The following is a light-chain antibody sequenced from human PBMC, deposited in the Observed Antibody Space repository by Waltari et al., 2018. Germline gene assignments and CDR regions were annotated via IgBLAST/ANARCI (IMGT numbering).Light chain of an antibody. J-gene: IGKJ2*01. CDR2: GAS. CDR3: QQYNEWPPYT. Sequence: ELVMTQSPATLSVSPGERATLSCRASQSVSSDLAWYQQKPGQAPRLLIYGASTRATGIPARFSGSGSATEFTLTISSLQSEDFAIYYCQQYNEWPPYTFGQGTKVEIK. V-gene: IGKV3-15*01. CDR1: QSVSSD.